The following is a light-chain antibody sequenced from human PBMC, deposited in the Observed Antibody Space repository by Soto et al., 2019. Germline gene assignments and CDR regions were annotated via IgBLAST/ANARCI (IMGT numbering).Light chain of an antibody. CDR3: QQYNSYSPIT. CDR1: QSISSW. Sequence: DIQMTQSPSTLSASLGDRVTITCRASQSISSWLAWYQQKPGKAPKLLIYDASSLESGVPSRFSGSGSGTEFTLTISSLRPDDFATYYCQQYNSYSPITFGQGTRLEIK. CDR2: DAS. J-gene: IGKJ5*01. V-gene: IGKV1-5*01.